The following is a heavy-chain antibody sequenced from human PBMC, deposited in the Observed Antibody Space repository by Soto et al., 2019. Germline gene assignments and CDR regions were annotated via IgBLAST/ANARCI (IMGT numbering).Heavy chain of an antibody. J-gene: IGHJ6*02. Sequence: QVQLQESGPGLVKPSQTLSLTCTVSGGSINSGGYYWNWIRQHPGKGLEWIGYIYYSGSTYYNPSPKSRVTISRDTSKTQFSLEMRSVTAADTAVYCCTRDELMSGMDVWGQGTTVTVSS. V-gene: IGHV4-31*03. D-gene: IGHD1-26*01. CDR2: IYYSGST. CDR1: GGSINSGGYY. CDR3: TRDELMSGMDV.